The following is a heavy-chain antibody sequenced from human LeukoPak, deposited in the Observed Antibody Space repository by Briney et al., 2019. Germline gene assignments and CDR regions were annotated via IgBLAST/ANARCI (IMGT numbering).Heavy chain of an antibody. V-gene: IGHV5-51*01. CDR1: GYSFTSYW. CDR2: IYPGDCDT. CDR3: AREEGPSPRVDH. Sequence: GESQKISGKGSGYSFTSYWIGGVRQMPGEGLEGMGIIYPGDCDTRYSPSFQGQVTISADNSISLAYPQWSRLKASDTALYYCAREEGPSPRVDHWPQGTLLPVSS. D-gene: IGHD3-10*01. J-gene: IGHJ1*01.